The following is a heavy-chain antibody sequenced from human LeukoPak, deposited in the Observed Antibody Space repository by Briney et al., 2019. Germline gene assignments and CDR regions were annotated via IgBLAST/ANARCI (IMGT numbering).Heavy chain of an antibody. CDR1: GGSFSGYY. J-gene: IGHJ6*03. V-gene: IGHV4-34*01. CDR2: INHSGST. CDR3: ARKRSSGYHYYYYYMDV. D-gene: IGHD3-22*01. Sequence: SETLSLTCAVYGGSFSGYYWSWIRQPPGKGLEWIGEINHSGSTNYNPSLRSRVTISVDTSKNQFSLKLSSVTAADTAVYYCARKRSSGYHYYYYYMDVWGKGTTVTVSS.